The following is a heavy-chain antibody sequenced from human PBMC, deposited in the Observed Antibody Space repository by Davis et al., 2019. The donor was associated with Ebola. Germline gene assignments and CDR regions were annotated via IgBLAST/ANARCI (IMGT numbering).Heavy chain of an antibody. V-gene: IGHV4-4*07. Sequence: PGGSLRLSCTVSGGSISSYYWSWIRQPAGKGLEWIGRIYTSGSTNYNPSLKSRVTMSVDTSKNQFSLKLSSVTAADTAVYYCARETQWLGQDYWGQGTLVTVSS. CDR3: ARETQWLGQDY. CDR2: IYTSGST. CDR1: GGSISSYY. J-gene: IGHJ4*02. D-gene: IGHD6-19*01.